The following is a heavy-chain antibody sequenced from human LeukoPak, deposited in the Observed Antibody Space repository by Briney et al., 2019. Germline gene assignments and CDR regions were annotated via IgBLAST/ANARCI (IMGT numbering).Heavy chain of an antibody. V-gene: IGHV3-23*01. Sequence: GGSLRLSCGASGLNFSGYAMSWVRQAPGKGLQWVSAISGATYRTYYADFVRGRFTISRDISKNTLYLQMNNLRAEDTAIYYCAKDTFVELSYLHHWGQGTLVTVSS. CDR1: GLNFSGYA. CDR2: ISGATYRT. J-gene: IGHJ4*02. D-gene: IGHD1-26*01. CDR3: AKDTFVELSYLHH.